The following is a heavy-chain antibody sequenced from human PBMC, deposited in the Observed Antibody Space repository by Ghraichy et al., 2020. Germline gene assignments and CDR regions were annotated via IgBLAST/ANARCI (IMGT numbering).Heavy chain of an antibody. V-gene: IGHV4-34*01. J-gene: IGHJ4*02. Sequence: SETLSLTCAVYGGSFSGYYWSWIRQPPGKGLEWIGEINHSGSTNYNPSLKSRVTISVDTSKNQFSLKLSSVTAADTAVYYCARGPPPDYWGQGTLVTVSS. CDR1: GGSFSGYY. CDR2: INHSGST. CDR3: ARGPPPDY.